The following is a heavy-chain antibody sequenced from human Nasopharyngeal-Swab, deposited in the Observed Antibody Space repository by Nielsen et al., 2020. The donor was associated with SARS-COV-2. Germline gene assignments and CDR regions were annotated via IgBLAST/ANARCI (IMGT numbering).Heavy chain of an antibody. CDR3: AKDLRDGYNSGGPDY. Sequence: GESLKISCAASGFTFSNYRMHWVRQAPGKGLVWVSRINGDGSSLNYADFVKGRFTISTDNAKSTLYLEMNSLRAEDTALYYCAKDLRDGYNSGGPDYWGQGTLVTVSS. CDR2: INGDGSSL. CDR1: GFTFSNYR. V-gene: IGHV3-74*01. J-gene: IGHJ4*02. D-gene: IGHD5-24*01.